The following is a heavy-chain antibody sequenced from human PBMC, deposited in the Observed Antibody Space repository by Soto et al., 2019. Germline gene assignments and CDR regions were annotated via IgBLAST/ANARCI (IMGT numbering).Heavy chain of an antibody. CDR2: ISAYNGNT. V-gene: IGHV1-18*01. CDR3: ASGMVLRLGELSTFDY. D-gene: IGHD3-16*02. J-gene: IGHJ4*02. CDR1: GYTFTSYG. Sequence: ASVKVSCKASGYTFTSYGISWVRQAPGQGLEWMGWISAYNGNTNYAQKLQGRVTMTTDTSTSTAYMELRSLRSDDTAVYYCASGMVLRLGELSTFDYWGRGTLVTVSS.